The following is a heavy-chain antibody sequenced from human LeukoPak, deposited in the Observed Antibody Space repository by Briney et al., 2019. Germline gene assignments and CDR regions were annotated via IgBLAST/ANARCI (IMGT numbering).Heavy chain of an antibody. Sequence: GGSLRLSCAASGFTFSSYGMHWVRQAPGKGLEWVAVISYDGSNKYYADSVKGRFTISRDNSKNTLYLQMNSLGAEDTAVYYCAKNSGSYDGAFDIWGQGTMVTVSS. J-gene: IGHJ3*02. CDR1: GFTFSSYG. D-gene: IGHD1-26*01. CDR3: AKNSGSYDGAFDI. V-gene: IGHV3-30*18. CDR2: ISYDGSNK.